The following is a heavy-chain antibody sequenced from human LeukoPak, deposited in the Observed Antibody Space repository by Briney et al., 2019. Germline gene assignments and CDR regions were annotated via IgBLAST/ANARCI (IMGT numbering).Heavy chain of an antibody. V-gene: IGHV1-2*06. D-gene: IGHD6-19*01. CDR2: INPNSGGT. CDR3: ASTGIAVAGTEGRLYDY. J-gene: IGHJ4*02. Sequence: GASVKVSCKASGYTFTGYYMHWVRQAPGQGLEWMGRINPNSGGTNYAQKFQGRVTMTRDTSISTAYMELSRLRSDDTAVYYCASTGIAVAGTEGRLYDYWGQGTLVTASS. CDR1: GYTFTGYY.